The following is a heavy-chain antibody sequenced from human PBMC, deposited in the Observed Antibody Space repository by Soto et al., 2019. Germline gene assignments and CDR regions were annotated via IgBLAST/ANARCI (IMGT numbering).Heavy chain of an antibody. J-gene: IGHJ4*02. CDR3: AKDGFKNFGEYYFDY. CDR1: RFTFSSYA. CDR2: ISGSGGST. Sequence: GGSLRLSCAASRFTFSSYAMSWVRQAPGKGLEWVSAISGSGGSTYYADSVKGRFTISRDNSKNTLYLQMNSLRAEDTAVYYCAKDGFKNFGEYYFDYWGQGTLVTVSS. V-gene: IGHV3-23*01. D-gene: IGHD3-10*01.